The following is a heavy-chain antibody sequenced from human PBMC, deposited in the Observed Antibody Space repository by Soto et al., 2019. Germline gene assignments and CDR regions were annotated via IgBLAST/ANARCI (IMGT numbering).Heavy chain of an antibody. D-gene: IGHD3-16*01. Sequence: SETLSLTCTVSGGSVSSASYYWSWIRQPPGKGLEWIGYIYYSGSTNYNPSLKSRVTISVDTSKNQFSLKLSSVTAADTAVYYCTRFGYFDLWGRGTLVTVSS. CDR3: TRFGYFDL. J-gene: IGHJ2*01. CDR1: GGSVSSASYY. CDR2: IYYSGST. V-gene: IGHV4-61*01.